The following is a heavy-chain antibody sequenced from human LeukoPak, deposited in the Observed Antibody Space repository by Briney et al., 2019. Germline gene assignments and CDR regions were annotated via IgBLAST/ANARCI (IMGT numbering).Heavy chain of an antibody. CDR2: IYHSGST. J-gene: IGHJ5*02. CDR1: GCSISSSSYY. D-gene: IGHD2-2*01. CDR3: ARHLPGYSNTWPGP. Sequence: SGTLSLTCTVFGCSISSSSYYWGWIRQPPGKGLERIGSIYHSGSTYYNPSLKSRVTISIATSKNQFSLKLRSVTAAETAVYYGARHLPGYSNTWPGPWGQGTLVTVSS. V-gene: IGHV4-39*01.